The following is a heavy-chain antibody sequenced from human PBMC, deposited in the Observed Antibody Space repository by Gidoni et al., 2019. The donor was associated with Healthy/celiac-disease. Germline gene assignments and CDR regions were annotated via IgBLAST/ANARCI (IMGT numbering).Heavy chain of an antibody. CDR3: ARGGKQQLARDNWFDP. J-gene: IGHJ5*02. Sequence: QVQLQQWGAGRLKPSETLSLTCAVYGGSFSGYYWSWIRQPPGEGLEWIGEINHSGSTNYNPSLTSRVPISVDTSKTQFSLKLSSVTAADTAVYYCARGGKQQLARDNWFDPWGQGTLVTVSS. CDR1: GGSFSGYY. D-gene: IGHD6-13*01. V-gene: IGHV4-34*01. CDR2: INHSGST.